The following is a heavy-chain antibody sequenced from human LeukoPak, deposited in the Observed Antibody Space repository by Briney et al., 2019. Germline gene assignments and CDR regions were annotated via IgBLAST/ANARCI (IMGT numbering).Heavy chain of an antibody. CDR1: GGTFSSYA. D-gene: IGHD5-18*01. Sequence: SVKVSCKASGGTFSSYAISWVRQAPGQGLEWMGGIIPIFGTANYAQKFQGRVTITTDESTSTAYMELSSLRSEDTAVYYCARVGYSYGYPEGQPMDYWGQGTLVTVSS. CDR2: IIPIFGTA. J-gene: IGHJ4*02. CDR3: ARVGYSYGYPEGQPMDY. V-gene: IGHV1-69*05.